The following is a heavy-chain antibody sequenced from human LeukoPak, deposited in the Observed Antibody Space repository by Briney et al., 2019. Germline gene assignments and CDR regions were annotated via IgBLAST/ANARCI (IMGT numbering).Heavy chain of an antibody. Sequence: SVKVSCKASRGTFSSYAISWVRQAPGQGLEWMGGIIPIFGTANYAQKFQGRVTITSDESTSTAYLELSSLRSEDTAVYYCARDLLSRHDSSGYSSYWGQGTLVTVSS. CDR3: ARDLLSRHDSSGYSSY. V-gene: IGHV1-69*13. CDR2: IIPIFGTA. J-gene: IGHJ4*02. CDR1: RGTFSSYA. D-gene: IGHD3-22*01.